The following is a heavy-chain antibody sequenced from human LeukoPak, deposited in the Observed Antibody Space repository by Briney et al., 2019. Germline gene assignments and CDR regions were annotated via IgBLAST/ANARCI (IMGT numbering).Heavy chain of an antibody. D-gene: IGHD4-17*01. CDR2: MSYDGGNK. CDR3: AKVGRNYGDYNGWFDP. Sequence: GASLRLSCAASGFTFSNYAMSWVRQAPGKGLDWVAFMSYDGGNKYYADSVKGRFTISRDNSKNTLYLQMNTLRAEDTAVYYCAKVGRNYGDYNGWFDPWGQGTLVTVSS. CDR1: GFTFSNYA. J-gene: IGHJ5*02. V-gene: IGHV3-30*18.